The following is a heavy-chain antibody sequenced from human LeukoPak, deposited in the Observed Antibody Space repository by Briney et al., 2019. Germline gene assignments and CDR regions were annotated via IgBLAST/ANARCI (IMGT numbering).Heavy chain of an antibody. V-gene: IGHV4-34*01. CDR1: GGSFSGYY. D-gene: IGHD2-21*02. J-gene: IGHJ4*02. CDR3: ARGAHCGGDCTRGPNFDY. CDR2: INHSGST. Sequence: PSETLSLTCAVYGGSFSGYYWSWIRQPPGKGLEWIGEINHSGSTNYNPSLKSRVTISVDTSKNQFSLKLSSVTAADTAVYYCARGAHCGGDCTRGPNFDYWGQGTLVTVSS.